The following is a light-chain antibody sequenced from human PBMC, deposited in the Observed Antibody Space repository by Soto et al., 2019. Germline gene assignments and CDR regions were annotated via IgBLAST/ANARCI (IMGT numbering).Light chain of an antibody. CDR1: QSISSY. J-gene: IGKJ1*01. CDR2: AAS. CDR3: QQSYNNPKT. Sequence: DIQMTQSPSSLSASVGDRVTITCRASQSISSYLNWYQQKPGKAPKLLIYAASSLQSGVPSRFSGSGSGTDFTLTISSLQPEDFATYYCQQSYNNPKTFGQGTKV. V-gene: IGKV1-39*01.